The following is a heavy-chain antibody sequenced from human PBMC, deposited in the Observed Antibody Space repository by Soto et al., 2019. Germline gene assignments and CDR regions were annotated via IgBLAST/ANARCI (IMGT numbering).Heavy chain of an antibody. D-gene: IGHD3-3*01. CDR1: GFTFSDFG. V-gene: IGHV3-23*01. CDR2: ISASGDAT. J-gene: IGHJ4*02. Sequence: LRLSCAASGFTFSDFGMSWVRQAPGKGLEWVSVISASGDATYYAASVKGRFTLSRDNSKNTLYLQMNSLTVADTAVYYCAKKVTIYAVDPADYWGQGTQVTVSS. CDR3: AKKVTIYAVDPADY.